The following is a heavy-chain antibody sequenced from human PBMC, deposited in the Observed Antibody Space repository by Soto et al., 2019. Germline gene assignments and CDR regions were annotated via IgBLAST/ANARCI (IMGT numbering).Heavy chain of an antibody. CDR2: IYWDDDK. Sequence: QITLNESGPTRVNPRQTLTLTCTFSGFSLTTSGVGVGWIRQSPGKAPEGLALIYWDDDKRYSLSLKSRLTITKDNFKDRVFLTMADLDPADTATYYCAHRVLRTVFGLVTTTAIYFYFWGEGTPVGVSS. D-gene: IGHD3-3*01. CDR1: GFSLTTSGVG. J-gene: IGHJ4*02. CDR3: AHRVLRTVFGLVTTTAIYFYF. V-gene: IGHV2-5*02.